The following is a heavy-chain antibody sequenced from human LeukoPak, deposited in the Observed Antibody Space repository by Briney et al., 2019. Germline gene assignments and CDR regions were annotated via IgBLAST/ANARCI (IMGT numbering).Heavy chain of an antibody. V-gene: IGHV3-30*18. CDR2: ISYDGSNK. CDR3: AKDAATGYSSSWYY. J-gene: IGHJ4*02. Sequence: GRSLRLSCAASGFTFSSYGMHWVRQAPGKGLEWAAVISYDGSNKYYADSVKGRFTISRDNSKSTLYLQMNSLRAEDTAVYYCAKDAATGYSSSWYYWGQGTLVTVSS. CDR1: GFTFSSYG. D-gene: IGHD6-13*01.